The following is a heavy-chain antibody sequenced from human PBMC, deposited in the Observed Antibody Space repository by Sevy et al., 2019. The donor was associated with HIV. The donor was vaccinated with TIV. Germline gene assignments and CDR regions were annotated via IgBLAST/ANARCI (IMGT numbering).Heavy chain of an antibody. Sequence: GGSLRLSCAASGFTFSSYSMNWVRQAPGKGLEWVSSISSSSSYIYYADSVKGRFTISRDNAKNSLYLQMNGLRAEDRAVYYCATVAGIAAAYFDYWGQGTLVTVSS. CDR3: ATVAGIAAAYFDY. D-gene: IGHD6-13*01. J-gene: IGHJ4*02. CDR1: GFTFSSYS. CDR2: ISSSSSYI. V-gene: IGHV3-21*01.